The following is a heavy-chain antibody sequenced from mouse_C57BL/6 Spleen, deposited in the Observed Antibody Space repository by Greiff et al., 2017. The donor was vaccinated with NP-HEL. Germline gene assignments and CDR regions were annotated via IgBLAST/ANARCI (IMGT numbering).Heavy chain of an antibody. V-gene: IGHV1-50*01. D-gene: IGHD1-1*01. Sequence: QVQLQQPGAELVKPGASVKLSCKASGYTFTSYWMQWVKQRPGQGLEWIGEIDPSDSSTNYNQKFKGKATLTVDTASSTAYMQLSSLTSEDSAVYDCARSNYDGSSNAMDYWGQGTSVTVSS. J-gene: IGHJ4*01. CDR3: ARSNYDGSSNAMDY. CDR1: GYTFTSYW. CDR2: IDPSDSST.